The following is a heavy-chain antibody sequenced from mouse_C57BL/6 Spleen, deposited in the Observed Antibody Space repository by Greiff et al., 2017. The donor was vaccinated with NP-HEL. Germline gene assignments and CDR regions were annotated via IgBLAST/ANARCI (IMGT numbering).Heavy chain of an antibody. CDR1: GYAFSSSW. CDR2: IYPGDGDT. CDR3: ARSGGITLFDY. V-gene: IGHV1-82*01. J-gene: IGHJ2*01. Sequence: VQLQQSGPELVKPGASVKISCKASGYAFSSSWMNWVKQRPGKGLEWIGRIYPGDGDTNYNGKFKGKATLTADKSSSTAYMQLSSLTSEDSAVYFCARSGGITLFDYWGQGTTLTVSS. D-gene: IGHD1-1*01.